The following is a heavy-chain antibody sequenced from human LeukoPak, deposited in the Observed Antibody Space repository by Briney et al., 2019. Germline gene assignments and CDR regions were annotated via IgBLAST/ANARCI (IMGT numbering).Heavy chain of an antibody. CDR3: ASGYQIVS. CDR2: IYYGGTT. D-gene: IGHD2/OR15-2a*01. J-gene: IGHJ5*02. V-gene: IGHV4-59*01. CDR1: GGSISNYY. Sequence: PSETLSLTCTVSGGSISNYYWSWIRQPPGKGLEWVGYIYYGGTTDYNPSLKSRVTISVDTSKNQFSLTVRSVTAADTAVYYCASGYQIVSWSQGTLVSVSS.